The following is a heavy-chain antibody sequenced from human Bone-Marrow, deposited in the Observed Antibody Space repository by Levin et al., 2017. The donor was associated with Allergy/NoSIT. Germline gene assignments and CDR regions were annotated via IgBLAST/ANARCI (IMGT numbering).Heavy chain of an antibody. Sequence: SGPTLVKPTQTLTLTCTFSGFSLSTSGMCVSWIRQPPGKALEWLALIDWDDDKYYSTSLKTRLTISKDTSKNQVVLTMTNMDPVDTATYYCARIQVGPPTGHFEVVYYYGMDVWGQGTTVTVSS. CDR2: IDWDDDK. CDR3: ARIQVGPPTGHFEVVYYYGMDV. D-gene: IGHD3-22*01. CDR1: GFSLSTSGMC. J-gene: IGHJ6*02. V-gene: IGHV2-70*01.